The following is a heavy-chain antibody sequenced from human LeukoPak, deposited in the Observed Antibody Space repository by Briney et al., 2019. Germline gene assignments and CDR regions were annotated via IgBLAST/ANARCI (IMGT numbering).Heavy chain of an antibody. CDR3: ARLVRGVQRYFDY. J-gene: IGHJ4*02. Sequence: GGSLRLSCAASGFTFSSYSMNWVRQAPGKGLEWVSSISSSSSYIYYADSVKGRFTISRDNAKNSLYLQMNSLRAEDTAVYYCARLVRGVQRYFDYWGQGTLVTVSS. V-gene: IGHV3-21*01. D-gene: IGHD3-10*01. CDR1: GFTFSSYS. CDR2: ISSSSSYI.